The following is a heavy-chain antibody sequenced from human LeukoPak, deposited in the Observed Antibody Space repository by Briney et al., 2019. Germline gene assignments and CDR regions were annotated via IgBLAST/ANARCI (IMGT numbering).Heavy chain of an antibody. CDR3: ARSATQYFFDY. CDR1: GYTFTSYG. V-gene: IGHV1-69*04. J-gene: IGHJ4*02. Sequence: SVKVSCKASGYTFTSYGISWVRPAPGQGLEWMGRIIPILGIANYAQKFQGRVTITADKSTSTAYMELRSLRSEDTAVYYCARSATQYFFDYWGQGTLVTVSS. CDR2: IIPILGIA. D-gene: IGHD3-3*01.